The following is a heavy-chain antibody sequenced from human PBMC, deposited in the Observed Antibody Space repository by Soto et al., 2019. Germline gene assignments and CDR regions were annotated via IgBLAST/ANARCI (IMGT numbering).Heavy chain of an antibody. Sequence: SETLSLTCTVSGGSISSGGYYWSWIRQHPGKGLEWIGYIYYSGSTYYNPSLKSRVTISVDTSKNQFSLKLSSVTAADTAVYYCARGRGSIYSYGPYYFDYWGQGALVTVSS. D-gene: IGHD5-18*01. CDR2: IYYSGST. J-gene: IGHJ4*02. CDR1: GGSISSGGYY. V-gene: IGHV4-31*03. CDR3: ARGRGSIYSYGPYYFDY.